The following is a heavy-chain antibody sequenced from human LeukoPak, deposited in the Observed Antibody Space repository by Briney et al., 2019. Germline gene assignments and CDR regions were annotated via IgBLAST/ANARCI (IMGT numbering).Heavy chain of an antibody. D-gene: IGHD3-10*01. V-gene: IGHV3-30*02. CDR1: GFTFSSYG. J-gene: IGHJ4*02. CDR3: AKGGSPTFDY. Sequence: PGGSLRLSCAASGFTFSSYGMHWVRQAPGKGLEWVAFIWYDGSNKYYADSVKGRFTISRDNSKNTLYLQMNSLRAEDTAVYYCAKGGSPTFDYWGQGTLVTVSS. CDR2: IWYDGSNK.